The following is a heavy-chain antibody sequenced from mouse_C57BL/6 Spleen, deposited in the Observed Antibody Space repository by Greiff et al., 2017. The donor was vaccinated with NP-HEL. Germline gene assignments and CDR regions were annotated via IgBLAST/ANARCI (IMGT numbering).Heavy chain of an antibody. Sequence: QVQLQQSGAELARPGASVKLSCKASGYTFTSYGISWVKQRTGQGLEWIGEISPRSGNTYYNEKFKGKATLTADKSSSTAYMELRSLTSEDSAVYFCARGTGTGAYWGQGTLVTVSA. J-gene: IGHJ3*01. D-gene: IGHD4-1*01. CDR2: ISPRSGNT. V-gene: IGHV1-81*01. CDR3: ARGTGTGAY. CDR1: GYTFTSYG.